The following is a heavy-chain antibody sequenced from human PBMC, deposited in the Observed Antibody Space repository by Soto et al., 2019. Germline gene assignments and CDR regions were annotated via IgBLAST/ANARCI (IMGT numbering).Heavy chain of an antibody. CDR3: DGTTSHHWLYMDV. Sequence: QVQLQESGPGLVKPSQTLSVSCAISGDSVSGDSAAWNWVRLSPSRGLEWLARTYYRSRWYNDYAVSVRSRITVNADTSKNQFSLQLTSVTPEDTAIYFCDGTTSHHWLYMDVWGRGTTVTVSS. D-gene: IGHD1-1*01. CDR2: TYYRSRWYN. CDR1: GDSVSGDSAA. J-gene: IGHJ6*03. V-gene: IGHV6-1*01.